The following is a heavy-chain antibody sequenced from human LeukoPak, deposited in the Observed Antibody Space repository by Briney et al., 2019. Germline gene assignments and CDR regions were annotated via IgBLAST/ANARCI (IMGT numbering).Heavy chain of an antibody. J-gene: IGHJ6*02. CDR3: ARADWTYYYGSGSYYGMDV. D-gene: IGHD3-10*01. CDR2: IYHSGST. CDR1: GYSISSGYY. V-gene: IGHV4-38-2*02. Sequence: SETLSLTCTVSGYSISSGYYWGWIRQPPGKGLEWIGSIYHSGSTYYNPSLKSRVTISVDTSKNQFSLKLSSVTAADTAVYYCARADWTYYYGSGSYYGMDVWGQGTKVTVSS.